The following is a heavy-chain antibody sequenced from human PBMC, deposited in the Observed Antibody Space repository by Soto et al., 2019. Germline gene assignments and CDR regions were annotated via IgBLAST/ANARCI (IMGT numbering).Heavy chain of an antibody. CDR1: GDSITSSSHY. J-gene: IGHJ4*02. CDR2: IYYDGNT. D-gene: IGHD6-13*01. Sequence: PSETLSLTCTVSGDSITSSSHYWGWIRQPPGKGLECIANIYYDGNTYYNPSLKSRVAISLGTSKNQFSLRLNSVTAADTAVYYCARQLIYWGQGTPVTVSS. CDR3: ARQLIY. V-gene: IGHV4-39*01.